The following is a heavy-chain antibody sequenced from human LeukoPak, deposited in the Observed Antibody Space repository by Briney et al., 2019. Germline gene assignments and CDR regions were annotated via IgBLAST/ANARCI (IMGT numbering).Heavy chain of an antibody. CDR2: MYNSGSI. Sequence: SETLSLTRTVSGGSISSSTHYWGWIRQSPGKGLEWIGSMYNSGSISYNPSLRSRVTITVDTSKNQFSLNFNSVTAADTALYFCARNETSGYFDIWAKGQWSPSLQ. D-gene: IGHD3-22*01. V-gene: IGHV4-39*01. CDR1: GGSISSSTHY. J-gene: IGHJ3*02. CDR3: ARNETSGYFDI.